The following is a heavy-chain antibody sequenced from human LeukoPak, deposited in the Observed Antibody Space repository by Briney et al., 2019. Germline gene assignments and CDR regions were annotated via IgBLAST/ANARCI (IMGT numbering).Heavy chain of an antibody. CDR1: GGSISSSSYY. CDR2: IYYSGST. V-gene: IGHV4-39*07. CDR3: ARVAAAGSLDYMDV. J-gene: IGHJ6*03. D-gene: IGHD6-13*01. Sequence: PSETLSLTCTVSGGSISSSSYYWGWIRQPPGKGLEWIGSIYYSGSTYYNPSLKSRVTISVDTSKNQFSLKLSSVTAADTAVYYCARVAAAGSLDYMDVWGKGTTVTVSS.